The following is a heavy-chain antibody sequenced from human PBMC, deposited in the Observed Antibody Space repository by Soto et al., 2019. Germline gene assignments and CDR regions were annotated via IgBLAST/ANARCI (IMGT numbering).Heavy chain of an antibody. CDR2: IVVGSGTT. V-gene: IGHV1-58*01. D-gene: IGHD5-18*01. CDR1: GFTFTSSA. CDR3: AAGVGYSDAFDI. J-gene: IGHJ3*02. Sequence: VKVSCQASGFTFTSSAVQWVRQARGQRLEWIGWIVVGSGTTNYAQKFQERVTITRDMSTSTAYMELSSLRSEDTAVYYCAAGVGYSDAFDIWGQGTMVTVSS.